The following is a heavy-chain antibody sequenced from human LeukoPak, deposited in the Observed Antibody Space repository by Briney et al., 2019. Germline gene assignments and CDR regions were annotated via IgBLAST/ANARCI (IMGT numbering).Heavy chain of an antibody. D-gene: IGHD2-2*01. V-gene: IGHV4-30-2*01. J-gene: IGHJ5*02. CDR2: IYHSGST. CDR1: GGSISSGGYS. CDR3: ARVRYCSSTSCYGAWFDP. Sequence: SETLSFTCAVSGGSISSGGYSWSRIRQPPGKGLEWIGYIYHSGSTYYNPSLKSRVTISVDRSKNQFSLKLSSVTAADTAVYYCARVRYCSSTSCYGAWFDPWGQGTLVTVSS.